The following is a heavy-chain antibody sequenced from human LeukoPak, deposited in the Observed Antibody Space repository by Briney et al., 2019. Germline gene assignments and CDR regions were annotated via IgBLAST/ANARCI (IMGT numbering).Heavy chain of an antibody. CDR2: IDQDGSEK. CDR3: SAYNYYDSDY. Sequence: PGGSLRLSCAASGFTFSSYWMNWVRQAPGKGLEWVANIDQDGSEKYYVDSVKGRFTISRDNAKNSVYLQMSSLRAEDTAVYYCSAYNYYDSDYWGQGTLVTVSS. V-gene: IGHV3-7*01. J-gene: IGHJ4*02. D-gene: IGHD3-22*01. CDR1: GFTFSSYW.